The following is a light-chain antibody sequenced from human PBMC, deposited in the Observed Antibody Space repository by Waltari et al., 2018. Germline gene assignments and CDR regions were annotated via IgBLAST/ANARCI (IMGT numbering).Light chain of an antibody. J-gene: IGLJ3*02. Sequence: QSALTQPASVSGSAGESVTISCPGTGNEVGFYNYVSWYQQHPSMAPKLMIFGVSNRPSGVSHGVSRSKSGNTADLTISGLQTEDEADYYCSSYTSSSSLAFGGGTKVTVL. V-gene: IGLV2-14*03. CDR2: GVS. CDR1: GNEVGFYNY. CDR3: SSYTSSSSLA.